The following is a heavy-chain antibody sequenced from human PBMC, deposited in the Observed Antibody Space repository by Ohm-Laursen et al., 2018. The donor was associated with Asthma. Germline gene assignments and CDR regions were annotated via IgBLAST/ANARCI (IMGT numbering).Heavy chain of an antibody. CDR2: ISYDGSNK. CDR3: ARRDFSGGDTNAAFDI. CDR1: GFSFSAYA. J-gene: IGHJ3*02. V-gene: IGHV3-30*04. D-gene: IGHD2-21*02. Sequence: SLRLSCAASGFSFSAYAMHWVRQAPGKGLGWVAVISYDGSNKYYANSVKGRFTISKDNSKNTLFLQMNSLRPDDTAVYYCARRDFSGGDTNAAFDIWGQGTMVAVSS.